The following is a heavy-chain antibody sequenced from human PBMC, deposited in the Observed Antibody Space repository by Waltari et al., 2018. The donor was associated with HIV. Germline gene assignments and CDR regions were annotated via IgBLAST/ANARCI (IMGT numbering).Heavy chain of an antibody. D-gene: IGHD2-2*01. CDR3: ARGRSHCSSTSCYPPLYYGMDV. J-gene: IGHJ6*02. Sequence: QVQLQESGPGLVKPSETLSLTCTVSGGSISSSYWSWYRHPPGKGLEGIGYIYYSGSTNYNPSLKSRVTISVDTAKNQFSLKLSSVTAADTAVYYCARGRSHCSSTSCYPPLYYGMDVWGQGTTVTVSS. CDR2: IYYSGST. CDR1: GGSISSSY. V-gene: IGHV4-59*01.